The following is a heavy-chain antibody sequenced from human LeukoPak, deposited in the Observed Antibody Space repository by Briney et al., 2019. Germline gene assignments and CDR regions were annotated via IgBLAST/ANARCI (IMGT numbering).Heavy chain of an antibody. D-gene: IGHD3-10*01. CDR1: GFTFSSYS. V-gene: IGHV3-21*01. CDR2: ISSSSSYI. J-gene: IGHJ6*02. Sequence: GGSLRLSCAASGFTFSSYSMNWVRQAPGKGLEWVSSISSSSSYIYYADSVKGRFTISRDNAKNSMYLQMNSLRAEDTAVYYRARDGRLWFGEFHLYGMDVWGQGTTVTVSS. CDR3: ARDGRLWFGEFHLYGMDV.